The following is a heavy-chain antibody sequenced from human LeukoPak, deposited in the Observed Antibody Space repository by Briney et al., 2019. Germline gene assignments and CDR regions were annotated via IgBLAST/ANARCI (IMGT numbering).Heavy chain of an antibody. D-gene: IGHD6-19*01. CDR3: ARPAVAGLRAGGYDY. CDR1: GFTFSSYS. CDR2: ISNDAKYI. Sequence: GGSLRLSCAASGFTFSSYSMNWVRQAPGKGLEWVSSISNDAKYIYYADSLKGRFTVSRDNAKNSLYLQMNSLRVEDTAVYYCARPAVAGLRAGGYDYWGQGTLVTVSS. V-gene: IGHV3-21*01. J-gene: IGHJ4*02.